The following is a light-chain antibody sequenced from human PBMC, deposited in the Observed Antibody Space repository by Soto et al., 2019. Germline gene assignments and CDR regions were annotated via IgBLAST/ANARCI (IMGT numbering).Light chain of an antibody. CDR3: SSYSSSRDVF. CDR2: EVS. Sequence: QSALTQPASVSGSPGQSITISCTGTSSDVGGYKYVSWYQHHPGKAPKLMIYEVSNRPSGVSNRFSGSKSGNTASLTISGLQAEDEADSYCSSYSSSRDVFFGGGTKLTVL. V-gene: IGLV2-14*01. CDR1: SSDVGGYKY. J-gene: IGLJ2*01.